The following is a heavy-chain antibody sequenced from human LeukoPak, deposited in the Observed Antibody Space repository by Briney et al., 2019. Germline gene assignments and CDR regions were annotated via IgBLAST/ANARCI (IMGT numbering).Heavy chain of an antibody. Sequence: PGGSLRPSCAASGFTFSSYWMSWVRQAPGKGLEWVANIKQDGSEKYYVDSVKGRFTISRDNAKNSLYLQMNSLRAEDTAVYYCARDYEDTAMDTCFGYWGQGTLVTVSS. J-gene: IGHJ4*02. CDR3: ARDYEDTAMDTCFGY. CDR1: GFTFSSYW. D-gene: IGHD5-18*01. V-gene: IGHV3-7*01. CDR2: IKQDGSEK.